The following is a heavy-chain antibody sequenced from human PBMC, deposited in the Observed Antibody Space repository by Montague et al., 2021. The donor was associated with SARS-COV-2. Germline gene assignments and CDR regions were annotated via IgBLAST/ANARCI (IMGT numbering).Heavy chain of an antibody. D-gene: IGHD5-18*01. CDR1: GFTFSTYT. CDR3: AKSQTNTAMDLFDY. V-gene: IGHV3-23*01. CDR2: ISGSGGST. J-gene: IGHJ4*02. Sequence: SLRLSCAASGFTFSTYTMSWVRQAPGKGLEWVSAISGSGGSTYYADSVKGRFAISRDNSKNTLYLQMNTLRAEDTAVYYCAKSQTNTAMDLFDYWGQGTLVTVSS.